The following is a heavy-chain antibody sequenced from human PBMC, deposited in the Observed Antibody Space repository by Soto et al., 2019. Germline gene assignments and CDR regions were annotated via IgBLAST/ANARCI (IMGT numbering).Heavy chain of an antibody. J-gene: IGHJ4*02. V-gene: IGHV1-69*13. CDR1: GGTFSTYA. D-gene: IGHD3-22*01. CDR3: ARGVHYDSSGYYYFY. Sequence: SVKVSFKASGGTFSTYAIDWLRQTPGQGLEWMGGIIPLFGTAKYAQNFQGRITITADESTNTAYMELRSLRSQDTAVYYCARGVHYDSSGYYYFYWGQGTLVTVSS. CDR2: IIPLFGTA.